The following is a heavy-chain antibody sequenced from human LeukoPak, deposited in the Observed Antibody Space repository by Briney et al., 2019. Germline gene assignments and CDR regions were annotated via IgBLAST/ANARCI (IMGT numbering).Heavy chain of an antibody. D-gene: IGHD2-15*01. V-gene: IGHV3-20*04. J-gene: IGHJ6*03. CDR2: INWNGGST. CDR3: ARDSGGSYTYYSYMDV. Sequence: GGSLRLSCAASGFTFDDYGMSWVRQAPGKGLEWVSGINWNGGSTGYANSVKGRFTISRDNAKNSLYLQMNSLRAEDTALYYCARDSGGSYTYYSYMDVWGKGTTVTVSS. CDR1: GFTFDDYG.